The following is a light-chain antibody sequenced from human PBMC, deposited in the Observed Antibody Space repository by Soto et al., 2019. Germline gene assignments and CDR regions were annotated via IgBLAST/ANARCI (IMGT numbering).Light chain of an antibody. CDR2: GAS. V-gene: IGKV3-20*01. J-gene: IGKJ3*01. CDR3: QQYGSSQGFT. Sequence: EIVLTQSPGTLSLSPGERATLSCRASQTVTNNYLAWYQQKPGQAPRLLIHGASNRATAIPDRFSGSGSGTDFTLTISRLEPEDFAVYYCQQYGSSQGFTFGPGTKVDIK. CDR1: QTVTNNY.